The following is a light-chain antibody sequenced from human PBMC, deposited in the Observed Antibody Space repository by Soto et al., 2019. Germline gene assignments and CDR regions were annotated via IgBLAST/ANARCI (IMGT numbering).Light chain of an antibody. CDR3: HQYSEWSHT. Sequence: EIVMTQSRTTLSVSPGERATLSCRASQSFASNLAWYQQKPGQAPRLLIHGASVRATGIPARFSGSGSGTEFSLNISSLQSEDFAIYYCHQYSEWSHTFGRGTTLEIK. CDR1: QSFASN. V-gene: IGKV3D-15*01. J-gene: IGKJ2*01. CDR2: GAS.